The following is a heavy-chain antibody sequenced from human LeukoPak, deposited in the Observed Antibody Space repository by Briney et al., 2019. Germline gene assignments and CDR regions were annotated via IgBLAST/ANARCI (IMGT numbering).Heavy chain of an antibody. Sequence: GGSLRLSCAASGFTFSSYSMSWVRQAPGKGLEWVSSIRNSNTYIYYADSVKGRSTISRDNAKNSLYLQMNSLRVDDTAVYYCARKFSGSSGLCMDVWGKGTTVTVSS. D-gene: IGHD3-22*01. V-gene: IGHV3-21*01. CDR3: ARKFSGSSGLCMDV. CDR1: GFTFSSYS. J-gene: IGHJ6*04. CDR2: IRNSNTYI.